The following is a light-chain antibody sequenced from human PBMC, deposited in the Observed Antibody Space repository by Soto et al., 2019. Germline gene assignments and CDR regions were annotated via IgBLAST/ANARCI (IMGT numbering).Light chain of an antibody. CDR2: QAS. V-gene: IGKV1-5*03. CDR1: QNINVW. CDR3: QQHEAYPRT. Sequence: DIPMTQSPSTLSASIGDRVTITCRASQNINVWLAWYQQKPGKAPKFLIYQASTLQSGVPSRFSGSGSGTEFTLTISSLQPDDFATYYCQQHEAYPRTFCQGTKVEIK. J-gene: IGKJ1*01.